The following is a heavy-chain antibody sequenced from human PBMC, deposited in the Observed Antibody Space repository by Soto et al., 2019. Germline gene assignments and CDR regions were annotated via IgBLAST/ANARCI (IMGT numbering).Heavy chain of an antibody. CDR3: AKAMYYYGSGSSYFDY. Sequence: GGSLRLSCAASGFTFSSYGMHWVRQAPGKGLEWVAVISYDGSNKYYADSVKGRFTISRDNSKNTLYLQMNSLRAEDTAVYYCAKAMYYYGSGSSYFDYWGQGTLVTVSS. CDR1: GFTFSSYG. V-gene: IGHV3-30*18. D-gene: IGHD3-10*01. J-gene: IGHJ4*02. CDR2: ISYDGSNK.